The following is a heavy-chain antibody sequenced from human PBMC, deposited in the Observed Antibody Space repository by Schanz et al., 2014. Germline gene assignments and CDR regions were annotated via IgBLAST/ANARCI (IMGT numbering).Heavy chain of an antibody. D-gene: IGHD3-16*02. CDR1: GFTFSTYA. CDR2: ISGSGVIT. CDR3: AKYRYSVFDFDY. J-gene: IGHJ4*02. Sequence: EVQLVESGGGLVQPGGSLRLSCATSGFTFSTYAMSWVRQALGKGLEWVSGISGSGVITYYEDSVKGRFTISRDNSKNTLYLQMNSLRAEDTAIYYCAKYRYSVFDFDYWGQGTLVTVSS. V-gene: IGHV3-23*04.